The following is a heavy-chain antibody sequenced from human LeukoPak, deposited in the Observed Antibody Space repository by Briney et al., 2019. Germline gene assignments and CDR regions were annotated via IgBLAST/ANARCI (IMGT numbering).Heavy chain of an antibody. V-gene: IGHV1-46*01. CDR3: ARAMATIRFRFDY. J-gene: IGHJ4*01. Sequence: EASVKVSCKASGYTFTSYYMHWVRQAPGQGLEWMGIINPSGGSTSYAQKCQGRVTMTRDMSTSTVYMELSSLRSEDTAVYYCARAMATIRFRFDYWGQGTLVTVSS. CDR2: INPSGGST. CDR1: GYTFTSYY. D-gene: IGHD5-24*01.